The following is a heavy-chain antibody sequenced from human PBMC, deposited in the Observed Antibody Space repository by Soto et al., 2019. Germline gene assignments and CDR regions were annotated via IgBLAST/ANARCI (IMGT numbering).Heavy chain of an antibody. CDR2: XNPNSXKP. CDR1: GCTFTRYD. CDR3: ARGPRNWGVDY. V-gene: IGHV1-8*01. Sequence: XSVKXSCKAAGCTFTRYDINWVRQATGQRFEWLGRXNPNSXKPAYATKFQXXVTMTTDXXTSTAFIELSSLTSEDTAVYYCARGPRNWGVDYCGQGTLVTVSS. J-gene: IGHJ4*02. D-gene: IGHD7-27*01.